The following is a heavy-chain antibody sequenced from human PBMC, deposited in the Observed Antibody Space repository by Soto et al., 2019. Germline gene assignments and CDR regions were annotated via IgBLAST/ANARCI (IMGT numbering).Heavy chain of an antibody. CDR3: ARDPKAGLRYFDWLFPGAFDI. Sequence: GASVKVSCKASGYTLTSYYMHWVRQAPGQGLEWMGIINPSGGSTSYAQKFQGRVTMTRDTSTSTVYMELSSLRSEDTAVYYCARDPKAGLRYFDWLFPGAFDIWGQGTMVTVSS. CDR2: INPSGGST. CDR1: GYTLTSYY. V-gene: IGHV1-46*03. J-gene: IGHJ3*02. D-gene: IGHD3-9*01.